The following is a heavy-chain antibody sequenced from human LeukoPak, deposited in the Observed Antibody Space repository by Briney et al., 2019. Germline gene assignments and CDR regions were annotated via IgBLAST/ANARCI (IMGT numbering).Heavy chain of an antibody. V-gene: IGHV3-30*03. J-gene: IGHJ4*02. CDR3: ARDRAWNYFDY. CDR1: GFTFSRHG. D-gene: IGHD3-3*01. Sequence: GRSLRLSCAPSGFTFSRHGMHWVRQAPGKGLEWVAVISNDGSRKYYAHSVEGRFTISRDNSKNTLYLQMDSLRAEDTAVYYCARDRAWNYFDYWGQGTLVTVSS. CDR2: ISNDGSRK.